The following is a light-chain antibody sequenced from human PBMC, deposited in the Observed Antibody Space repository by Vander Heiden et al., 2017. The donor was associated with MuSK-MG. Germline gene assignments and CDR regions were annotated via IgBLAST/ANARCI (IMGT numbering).Light chain of an antibody. J-gene: IGLJ1*01. Sequence: QSALTQRAPVSGSPGHSIPISCTGTSSDHGGYHVVSWYQLHPVNPPKLMIYDVSDRPSVVSIRFSGSKSGNTASLTISVLQDEDDADYYSSSYTSSSIYVFGTGTKVTVL. CDR2: DVS. CDR3: SSYTSSSIYV. V-gene: IGLV2-14*01. CDR1: SSDHGGYHV.